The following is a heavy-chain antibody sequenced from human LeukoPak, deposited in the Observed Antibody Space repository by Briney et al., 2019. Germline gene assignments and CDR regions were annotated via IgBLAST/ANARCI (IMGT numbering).Heavy chain of an antibody. D-gene: IGHD3-22*01. J-gene: IGHJ5*02. Sequence: ASVKVSCKASGYTFTGYYMHWVRQAPGQGLEWMGWINPNSGGTNYAQKLQGRVTMTRDTSVSTAYMELSRLRSDDTAVYYCAGDRKYYYDSSGYSRRYNWFDPWGQGTLVTVSS. CDR2: INPNSGGT. CDR1: GYTFTGYY. V-gene: IGHV1-2*02. CDR3: AGDRKYYYDSSGYSRRYNWFDP.